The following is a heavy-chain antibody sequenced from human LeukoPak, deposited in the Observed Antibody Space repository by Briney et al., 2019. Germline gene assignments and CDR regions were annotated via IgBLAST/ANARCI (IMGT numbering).Heavy chain of an antibody. J-gene: IGHJ4*02. Sequence: EASVKVSCKASGYSFNDYAIQWVRQAPGQRLEWMGWINAGNGKTKYSQNFQGRGTITRDRSASTAYMELSSLRSEDTSIYYCARGRWTATETTYYLDYWGQGTLVTVSS. V-gene: IGHV1-3*01. D-gene: IGHD4-17*01. CDR3: ARGRWTATETTYYLDY. CDR2: INAGNGKT. CDR1: GYSFNDYA.